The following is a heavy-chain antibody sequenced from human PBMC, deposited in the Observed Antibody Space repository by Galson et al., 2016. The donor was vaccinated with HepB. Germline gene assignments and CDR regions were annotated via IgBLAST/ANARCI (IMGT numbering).Heavy chain of an antibody. J-gene: IGHJ4*02. CDR2: AYHSGST. D-gene: IGHD1-1*01. Sequence: ETLSLTCTVSGDSMTSNWWSWVRQPPGQARDWIGEAYHSGSTHYNPSLNNRVPITIDTSNNQLSLDLNFVTAAATAISYCARHVSGPGTRGFDSWGQGTLVTVSS. V-gene: IGHV4-4*02. CDR1: GDSMTSNW. CDR3: ARHVSGPGTRGFDS.